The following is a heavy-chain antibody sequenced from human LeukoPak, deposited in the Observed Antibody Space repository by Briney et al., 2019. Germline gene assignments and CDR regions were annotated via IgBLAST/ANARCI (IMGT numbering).Heavy chain of an antibody. CDR3: ASFDYSNYFYYGMDV. CDR1: GFTFSDYY. Sequence: GGSLRLSCVVSGFTFSDYYMNWIRQAPGKGLEWLSYISGSSSHTLYADSVKGRFTISRDNTKNSLYLQMNTLRAEDTAVYYCASFDYSNYFYYGMDVWGQGTTVTVSS. J-gene: IGHJ6*02. CDR2: ISGSSSHT. D-gene: IGHD4-4*01. V-gene: IGHV3-11*06.